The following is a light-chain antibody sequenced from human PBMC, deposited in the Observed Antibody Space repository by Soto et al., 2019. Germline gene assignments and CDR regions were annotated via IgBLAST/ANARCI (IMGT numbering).Light chain of an antibody. J-gene: IGLJ3*02. CDR2: SVT. CDR3: SSHTSSNTVV. CDR1: SSDVGGYNY. Sequence: QSVLTQPASVSGSPGQSITISCTGTSSDVGGYNYVSWYQQHPGKAPKLIIYSVTYRPSGVSSRFSGSKSGDTASLTISGLQAEDEADYYCSSHTSSNTVVFGGGTKLTVL. V-gene: IGLV2-14*01.